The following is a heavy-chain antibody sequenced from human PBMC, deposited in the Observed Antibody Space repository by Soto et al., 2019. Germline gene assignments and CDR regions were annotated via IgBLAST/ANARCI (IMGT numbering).Heavy chain of an antibody. CDR2: INHSGST. V-gene: IGHV4-34*01. J-gene: IGHJ4*02. CDR1: GGSFSGYY. Sequence: KTSETLSLTCAVYGGSFSGYYWSWIRQPPGKGLEWIGEINHSGSTNYNPSLKSRVTISVDTSKNQFSLKLSSVTAADTAVYYCARADYYDSSGYFYYFDYWGQGTLVTVSS. D-gene: IGHD3-22*01. CDR3: ARADYYDSSGYFYYFDY.